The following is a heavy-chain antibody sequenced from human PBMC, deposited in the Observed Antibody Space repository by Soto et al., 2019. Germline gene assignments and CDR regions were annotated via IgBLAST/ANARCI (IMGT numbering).Heavy chain of an antibody. D-gene: IGHD2-15*01. CDR3: ARPAGRVDYFDY. J-gene: IGHJ4*02. CDR2: ISSSSSTI. V-gene: IGHV3-48*02. CDR1: GFVFSTYS. Sequence: EVQLVESGGGLVQPGGSLRLSCAASGFVFSTYSMNWVRQAPGKGLEWVSYISSSSSTIYYADSVQSRFTISRDNAKNSLYLQVNSLRDEDTAVYYCARPAGRVDYFDYWGQGTLVTVSS.